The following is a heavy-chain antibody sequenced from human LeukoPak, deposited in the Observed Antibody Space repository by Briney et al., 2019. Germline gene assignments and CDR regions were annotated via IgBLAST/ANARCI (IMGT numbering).Heavy chain of an antibody. V-gene: IGHV3-21*01. J-gene: IGHJ6*03. CDR3: ASTFWSGARSDYYYMDV. CDR1: GFTFSHYS. D-gene: IGHD3-3*01. Sequence: GGSLRLSCVASGFTFSHYSVNWVRPAPGKGREWVSSISSSISYIYYADSVKGRFTISRDNAKNSLYLQMNSLRAEDTAVYYCASTFWSGARSDYYYMDVWGKGTTVTVSS. CDR2: ISSSISYI.